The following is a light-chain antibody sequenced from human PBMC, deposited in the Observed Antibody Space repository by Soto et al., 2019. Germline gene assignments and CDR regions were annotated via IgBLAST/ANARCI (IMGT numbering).Light chain of an antibody. CDR2: EVS. J-gene: IGLJ1*01. Sequence: QSALTQPASVSGSPGQSITISCTGTSSDVGGYNYVSWYQQHPGKAPKLMIYEVSNRPSGVSNRFSGSKSGNTASLTISGLQAEDEADYYGSSYTSSSTLPLYVFGTGTKLTVL. V-gene: IGLV2-14*01. CDR3: SSYTSSSTLPLYV. CDR1: SSDVGGYNY.